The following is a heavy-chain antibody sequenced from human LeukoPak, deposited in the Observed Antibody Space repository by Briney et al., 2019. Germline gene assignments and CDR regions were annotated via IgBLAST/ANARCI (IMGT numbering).Heavy chain of an antibody. Sequence: QPGGSLRLSCAGSGFTFRSYGMHWVRQAPGKGLEWVAVISYDGSNKYYADSVKGRFTISRDNSKNTLYLQMNSLRAEDAAVYYCAKAPVTSCRGAFCYPFDYWGQGTLVTVSS. D-gene: IGHD2-15*01. CDR2: ISYDGSNK. CDR1: GFTFRSYG. CDR3: AKAPVTSCRGAFCYPFDY. V-gene: IGHV3-30*18. J-gene: IGHJ4*02.